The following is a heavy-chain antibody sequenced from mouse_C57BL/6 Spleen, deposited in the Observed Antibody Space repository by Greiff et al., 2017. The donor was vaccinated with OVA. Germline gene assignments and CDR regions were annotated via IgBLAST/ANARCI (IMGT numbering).Heavy chain of an antibody. V-gene: IGHV1-64*01. J-gene: IGHJ2*01. CDR1: GYTFTSYW. D-gene: IGHD2-4*01. Sequence: QVQLQQPGAELVKPGASVKLSCKASGYTFTSYWMHWVKQRPGQGLEWIGMIHPNSGSTNYNEKFKSKATLTVDKSSSTAYMQLSSLTSEDSAVYYCARKRMITSDFDYWGQGTTLTVSS. CDR3: ARKRMITSDFDY. CDR2: IHPNSGST.